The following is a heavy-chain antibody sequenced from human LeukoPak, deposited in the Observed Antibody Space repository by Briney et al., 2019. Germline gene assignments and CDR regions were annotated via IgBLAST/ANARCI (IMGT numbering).Heavy chain of an antibody. V-gene: IGHV1-3*01. Sequence: ASVKASCKASGDTFTSYAMHWVRQAPGQRLEWMGWINAGNGNTKYSQKFQGRVTITRDTSASTAYMELSSLRSEDTAVYYCARDLLAHCSSTSCPFDPWGQGTLVTVSS. D-gene: IGHD2-2*01. CDR2: INAGNGNT. CDR1: GDTFTSYA. J-gene: IGHJ5*02. CDR3: ARDLLAHCSSTSCPFDP.